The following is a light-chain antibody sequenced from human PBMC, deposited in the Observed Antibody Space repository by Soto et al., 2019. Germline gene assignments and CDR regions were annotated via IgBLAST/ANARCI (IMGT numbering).Light chain of an antibody. CDR3: QQYYSYPPLT. V-gene: IGKV1-8*01. Sequence: AIRITQSPSSLSASTGDRVTIACRASQGISSYLAWYQQKPGKAPKLLIYAASTLQSGVPSRFSGSGSGTDFTLTISCLKSEDFATYYCQQYYSYPPLTFGGGTKVDIK. CDR2: AAS. J-gene: IGKJ4*01. CDR1: QGISSY.